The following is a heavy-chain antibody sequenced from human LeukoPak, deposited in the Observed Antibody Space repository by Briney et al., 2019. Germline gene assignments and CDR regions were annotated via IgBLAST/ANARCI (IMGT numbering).Heavy chain of an antibody. J-gene: IGHJ4*02. V-gene: IGHV3-74*01. CDR1: GSYW. Sequence: GGSLRLSCAASGSYWMHWVRQAPGKGLVWVSHINSDGSWTSYADSVKGRFTISKDNAKNTVYLQMDNLRAEDTAVYYCVSFYETYWGRGTLVTVSS. D-gene: IGHD2-2*01. CDR3: VSFYETY. CDR2: INSDGSWT.